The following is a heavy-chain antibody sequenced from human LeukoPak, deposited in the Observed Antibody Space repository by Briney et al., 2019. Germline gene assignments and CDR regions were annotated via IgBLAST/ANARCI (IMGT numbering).Heavy chain of an antibody. CDR3: AKEYKDY. J-gene: IGHJ4*02. CDR1: GFTFSESW. D-gene: IGHD1-1*01. V-gene: IGHV3-74*01. CDR2: IDTNGINI. Sequence: PGGSLRLSCAASGFTFSESWMHWVRQVPGKGLAWVTRIDTNGINIRYADSVKGRFTISRDNAKNSLYLQMNSLRAEDTAVYYCAKEYKDYWGQGTLVTVSS.